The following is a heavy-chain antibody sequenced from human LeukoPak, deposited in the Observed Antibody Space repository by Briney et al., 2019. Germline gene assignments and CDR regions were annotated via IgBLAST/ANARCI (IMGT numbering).Heavy chain of an antibody. CDR3: ARHLPPKNFVYYDNSGLFDY. Sequence: SETLSLTCTVSGASISSSNYYWGWIRQSPGKGPEWIGSIFYSGTTYYNPSLNSRVAIFVDTSNNQFSLRLSSVSPADTAVYYCARHLPPKNFVYYDNSGLFDYWGQGTQVTVSS. V-gene: IGHV4-39*01. J-gene: IGHJ4*02. CDR2: IFYSGTT. CDR1: GASISSSNYY. D-gene: IGHD3-22*01.